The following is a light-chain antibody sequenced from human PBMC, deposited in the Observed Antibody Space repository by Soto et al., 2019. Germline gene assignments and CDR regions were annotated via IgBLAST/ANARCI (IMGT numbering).Light chain of an antibody. CDR3: QQYGSSQAK. J-gene: IGKJ1*01. Sequence: IVLTQSPATLSLSPGERATLSCRASQSVSSSYLAWYQQKPGQAPRLLIYGASSRATGIPDRFSGSGSGTDFTLTISRLESEDFVVYYCQQYGSSQAKFSKGTKWDI. V-gene: IGKV3-20*01. CDR1: QSVSSSY. CDR2: GAS.